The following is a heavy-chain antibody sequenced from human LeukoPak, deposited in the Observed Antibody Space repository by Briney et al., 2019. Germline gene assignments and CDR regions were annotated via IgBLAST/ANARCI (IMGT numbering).Heavy chain of an antibody. Sequence: QPGGSLRLSCAASGFTFNNYWMHWVRQAPGKGLEWVSAISGSGGSTYDADSVEGRFTISRDNSKNTLYLQMNRLRAEDTAVYYCAKNKDTTMVTPVGLDYWGQGTLVTVSS. V-gene: IGHV3-23*01. D-gene: IGHD5-18*01. J-gene: IGHJ4*02. CDR2: ISGSGGST. CDR1: GFTFNNYW. CDR3: AKNKDTTMVTPVGLDY.